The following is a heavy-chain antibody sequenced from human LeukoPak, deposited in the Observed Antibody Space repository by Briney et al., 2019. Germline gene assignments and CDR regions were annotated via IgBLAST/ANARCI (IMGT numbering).Heavy chain of an antibody. V-gene: IGHV4-39*02. J-gene: IGHJ4*02. CDR2: IYYSGNT. D-gene: IGHD3-10*01. CDR1: GVSISISNSY. Sequence: SETLSLTCTLSGVSISISNSYWGWLRQPPGKGLEWIGSIYYSGNTYYNAYRKSQHPMSKHTSKNQSSLRLTSLTTADTAVLYCARVQSGISVDYWGQGTLVTVS. CDR3: ARVQSGISVDY.